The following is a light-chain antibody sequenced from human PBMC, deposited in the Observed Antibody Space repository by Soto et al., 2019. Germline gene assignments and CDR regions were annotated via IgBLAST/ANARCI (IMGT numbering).Light chain of an antibody. CDR3: SSYTSSTTQV. CDR1: SSDVGSHNY. J-gene: IGLJ3*02. CDR2: EVS. Sequence: QSALTQPASVSGSPGQSITITCTGTSSDVGSHNYVSWYQQEPGKAPKVMIYEVSNRPSGVSNRFSGSKSGNTASLTISGLQAADEADYYCSSYTSSTTQVFGGGTKLTVL. V-gene: IGLV2-14*01.